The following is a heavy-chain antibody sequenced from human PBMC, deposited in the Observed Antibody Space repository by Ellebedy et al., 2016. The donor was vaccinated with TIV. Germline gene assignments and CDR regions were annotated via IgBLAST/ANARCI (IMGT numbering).Heavy chain of an antibody. CDR3: ARDEGVEDIAHSIDY. V-gene: IGHV1-46*01. CDR1: GYTFTTYY. D-gene: IGHD2/OR15-2a*01. J-gene: IGHJ4*02. Sequence: ASVKVSXXASGYTFTTYYIHWVRQAPGQGLEWMGISNPYGGTTDYAQKFQGRVTVTRDWSTSTFYMEVRSLRSEDTAVYYCARDEGVEDIAHSIDYWGQGTLVTVSS. CDR2: SNPYGGTT.